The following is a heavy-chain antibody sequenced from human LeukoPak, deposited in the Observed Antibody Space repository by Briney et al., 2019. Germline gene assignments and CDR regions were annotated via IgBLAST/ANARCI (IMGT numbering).Heavy chain of an antibody. CDR1: GGSISSYY. J-gene: IGHJ5*02. V-gene: IGHV4-59*01. CDR2: IYYSGST. CDR3: AGTPITMVRGVRRIWFDP. Sequence: SETLSLTCTVSGGSISSYYWSWIRQPPGKGLEWIGYIYYSGSTNYNPSLKSRVTISVDTSKNQFSLKLSSVTAADTAVYYCAGTPITMVRGVRRIWFDPWGQGTLVTVSS. D-gene: IGHD3-10*01.